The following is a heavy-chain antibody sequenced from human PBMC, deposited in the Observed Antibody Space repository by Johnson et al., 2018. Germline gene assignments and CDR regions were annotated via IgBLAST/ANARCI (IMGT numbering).Heavy chain of an antibody. Sequence: QVQLVQSGGGLVQPGGSLRLSCAASGFTFSTYWMHWVRQAPGKGLEWVAVISYEGSNKYYADSVQGRFTISRDNSKNTLYLQMNSLRAEDTAVYYCAKDRAYCSSSSCYIVYYGMDVWGQGTTVTVSS. CDR2: ISYEGSNK. CDR1: GFTFSTYW. J-gene: IGHJ6*02. V-gene: IGHV3-30*18. D-gene: IGHD2-2*02. CDR3: AKDRAYCSSSSCYIVYYGMDV.